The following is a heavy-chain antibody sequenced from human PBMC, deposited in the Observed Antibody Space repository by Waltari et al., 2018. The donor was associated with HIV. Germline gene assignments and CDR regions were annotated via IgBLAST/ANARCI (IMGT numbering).Heavy chain of an antibody. CDR1: TFSFRSEA. V-gene: IGHV3-30*04. J-gene: IGHJ4*02. CDR3: ARDAAPPEY. Sequence: QVQLVESGGGVVHPERHLRLSCAASTFSFRSEAMHWVRQAPGKGLEWVAAISYDGRNKFYADSVKGRFTISRDNSKNTVYVEMSSLSPEDTAVYFCARDAAPPEYWGQGTLVTVSS. CDR2: ISYDGRNK.